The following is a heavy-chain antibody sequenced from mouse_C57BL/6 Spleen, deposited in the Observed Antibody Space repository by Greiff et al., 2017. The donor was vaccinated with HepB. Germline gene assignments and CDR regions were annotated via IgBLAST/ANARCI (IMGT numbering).Heavy chain of an antibody. Sequence: VQLQQPGPELVKPGDSVKISCKASGYSFTGYFMNWVMQSHGKSLEWIGRINPYNGDTFYNQKFKGKATLTVDKSSSTAHMELRSLTSEDSAVYYCARDYYGSSSFDYWGQGTTLTVSS. V-gene: IGHV1-20*01. CDR3: ARDYYGSSSFDY. CDR1: GYSFTGYF. J-gene: IGHJ2*01. CDR2: INPYNGDT. D-gene: IGHD1-1*01.